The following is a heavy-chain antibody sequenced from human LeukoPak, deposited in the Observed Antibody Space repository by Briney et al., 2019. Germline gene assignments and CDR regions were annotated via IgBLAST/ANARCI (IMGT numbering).Heavy chain of an antibody. Sequence: ASVKVSCKASGYTFSGYYVHWVRQAPGQGLEWMGWVNPNTGDTNYVMKFRDRVTMTRDTTISTAYMELSRLMSDDTAIYYCAKGKYSGYDAFHYWGQGTLVTVSS. V-gene: IGHV1-2*02. J-gene: IGHJ4*02. D-gene: IGHD5-12*01. CDR3: AKGKYSGYDAFHY. CDR1: GYTFSGYY. CDR2: VNPNTGDT.